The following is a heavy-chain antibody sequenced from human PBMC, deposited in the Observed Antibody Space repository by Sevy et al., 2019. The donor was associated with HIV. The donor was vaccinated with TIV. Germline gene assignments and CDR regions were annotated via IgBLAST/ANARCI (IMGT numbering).Heavy chain of an antibody. Sequence: GGPLGLSVVALDLPAVASSITWVPKAPGKGLEWAPLIFRAGTKFYSDSVKGRFTISRDNSNNTLDLQMNSLRAEDTAIYYCARIKGASSSYAMDVWGQGTTVTVSS. J-gene: IGHJ6*02. V-gene: IGHV3-53*01. D-gene: IGHD2-2*01. CDR1: DLPAVASS. CDR3: ARIKGASSSYAMDV. CDR2: IFRAGTK.